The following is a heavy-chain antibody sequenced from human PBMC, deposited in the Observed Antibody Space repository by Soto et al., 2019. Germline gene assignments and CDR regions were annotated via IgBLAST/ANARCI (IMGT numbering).Heavy chain of an antibody. D-gene: IGHD4-4*01. CDR1: GGSISSGGYY. Sequence: SETLSLTCTVSGGSISSGGYYWSWIRQHPGKGLEWIGYIYYSGSTYYNPSLKSRVTISVDTSKNQFSLKLSSVTAADTAVYYCARGSYSNYVWFDPWGQRTLVTVSS. CDR2: IYYSGST. V-gene: IGHV4-31*03. CDR3: ARGSYSNYVWFDP. J-gene: IGHJ5*02.